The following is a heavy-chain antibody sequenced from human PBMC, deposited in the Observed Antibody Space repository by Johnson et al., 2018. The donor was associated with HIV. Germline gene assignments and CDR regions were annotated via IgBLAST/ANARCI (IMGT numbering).Heavy chain of an antibody. CDR3: AKAPLSGYEDAFDI. V-gene: IGHV3-30*02. CDR2: IRYDVTKK. CDR1: GLTFSSYG. D-gene: IGHD3-22*01. J-gene: IGHJ3*02. Sequence: QVQLLESGGGVVQPGGSLRLSCAASGLTFSSYGMHWVRQAPGKGLEWVAFIRYDVTKKYYADSVKGRFTISRDNSKNTLYLQMNSLRAEDTAVYYCAKAPLSGYEDAFDIWGQGTMVTVSS.